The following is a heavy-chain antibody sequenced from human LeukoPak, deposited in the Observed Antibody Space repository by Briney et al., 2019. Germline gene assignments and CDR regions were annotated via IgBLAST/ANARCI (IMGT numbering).Heavy chain of an antibody. J-gene: IGHJ5*02. D-gene: IGHD6-19*01. Sequence: GGSLRLSCAASRFTFSSYGMHWVRQAPGKGLEWASAISGSGGSTYYADSVKGRFTISRDNSKNTLYLQMNSLRAEDTAVYYCAKGSGAWVAVAEWFDPWGQGTLVTVSS. CDR2: ISGSGGST. V-gene: IGHV3-23*01. CDR1: RFTFSSYG. CDR3: AKGSGAWVAVAEWFDP.